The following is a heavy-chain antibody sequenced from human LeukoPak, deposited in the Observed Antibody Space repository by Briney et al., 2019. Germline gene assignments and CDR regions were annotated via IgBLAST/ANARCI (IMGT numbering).Heavy chain of an antibody. D-gene: IGHD6-13*01. V-gene: IGHV3-73*01. CDR3: ARDSSSSWYWYFDL. Sequence: GGSLRLSCAASGFTFSDSAMNWVRQASGKGLEWVGHIRGKTNSYATAYAASVRGRFTISRDNSKNTLYLQMNSLRAEDTAVYYCARDSSSSWYWYFDLWGRGTLVTVSS. CDR1: GFTFSDSA. CDR2: IRGKTNSYAT. J-gene: IGHJ2*01.